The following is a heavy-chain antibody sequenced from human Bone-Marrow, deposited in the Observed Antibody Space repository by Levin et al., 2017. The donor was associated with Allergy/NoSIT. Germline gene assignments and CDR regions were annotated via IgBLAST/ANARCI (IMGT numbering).Heavy chain of an antibody. CDR2: IFPIVAIA. V-gene: IGHV1-69*04. CDR1: GGTFSSYP. CDR3: ARVPRGATITGDAFDI. J-gene: IGHJ3*02. D-gene: IGHD5-24*01. Sequence: SVKVSCKASGGTFSSYPISWVRQAPGQGLEWMGRIFPIVAIANYAQKFQGRVTITADKSTSTAYMELSSLRSEDTAVYYCARVPRGATITGDAFDIWGQGTRVTVSS.